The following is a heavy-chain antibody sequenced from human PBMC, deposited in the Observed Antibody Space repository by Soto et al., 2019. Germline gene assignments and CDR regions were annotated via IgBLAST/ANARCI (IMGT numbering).Heavy chain of an antibody. D-gene: IGHD2-15*01. V-gene: IGHV4-39*01. J-gene: IGHJ4*02. CDR2: IDNNGVT. CDR1: GGSVYSNGHY. CDR3: RKILVGATGHSDAAS. Sequence: TLALTCIVSGGSVYSNGHYWGWIRQPPGKGLEWIGSIDNNGVTNYNSSLKSRVTISRDTSKNQFSLMLTSVTTADTAVYYCRKILVGATGHSDAASGGPGTLVTVAS.